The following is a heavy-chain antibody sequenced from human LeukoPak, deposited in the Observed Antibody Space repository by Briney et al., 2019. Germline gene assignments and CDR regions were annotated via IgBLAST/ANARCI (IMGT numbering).Heavy chain of an antibody. CDR2: ISPNSGGT. V-gene: IGHV1-2*02. CDR3: ARGTSSSSSPIDY. CDR1: GYTFTSYG. D-gene: IGHD6-6*01. Sequence: ASVKVSCKASGYTFTSYGISWVRQAPGQGLEWMGWISPNSGGTNYAQKFQGRVTMTRDTSISTAYMELSRLRSDDTAVYYCARGTSSSSSPIDYWGQGTLVTVSS. J-gene: IGHJ4*02.